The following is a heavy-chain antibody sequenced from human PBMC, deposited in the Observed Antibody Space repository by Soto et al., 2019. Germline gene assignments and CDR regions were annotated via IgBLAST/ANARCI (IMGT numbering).Heavy chain of an antibody. V-gene: IGHV3-23*01. Sequence: EVQLLESGGGLVQPGGSLRLSCAASGFTFSSYAMSWVRQAPGKGLEWVSAISGSGGSTYYADSVKGRFTISRDNSKNTLYLQMNSLRAEDTAVYYCAKAATLSFRGVWELFGDFDYWGQGTLVTVSS. D-gene: IGHD1-26*01. CDR2: ISGSGGST. CDR1: GFTFSSYA. J-gene: IGHJ4*02. CDR3: AKAATLSFRGVWELFGDFDY.